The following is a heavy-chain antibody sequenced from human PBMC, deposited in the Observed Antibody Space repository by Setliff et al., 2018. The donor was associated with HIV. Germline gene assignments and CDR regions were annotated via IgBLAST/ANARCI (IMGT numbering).Heavy chain of an antibody. J-gene: IGHJ4*02. Sequence: SETLSLTCTVSGDSISNYYWSWVRQPPGKGLEWIGYIYTTGSTNYNPSLKSRATMSVDTSKNQFSLKLRSVTAADTAVYYCARGRGSSSSWPIDYWGQGTLVTVSS. CDR3: ARGRGSSSSWPIDY. V-gene: IGHV4-4*09. D-gene: IGHD6-13*01. CDR2: IYTTGST. CDR1: GDSISNYY.